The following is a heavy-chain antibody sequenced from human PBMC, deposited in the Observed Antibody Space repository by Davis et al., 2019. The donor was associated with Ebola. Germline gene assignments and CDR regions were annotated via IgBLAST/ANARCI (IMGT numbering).Heavy chain of an antibody. V-gene: IGHV3-23*01. CDR2: ISGRSSYT. D-gene: IGHD2-8*01. CDR1: GFTFSSYS. J-gene: IGHJ5*02. CDR3: AKETNYCTSGVCYTDWFDP. Sequence: GGSLRLSCAASGFTFSSYSMNWVRQAPGKGLEWVSAISGRSSYTYYTDSVQGRFTISRDNSKNTLYLQMNSRRAEDTAVYYCAKETNYCTSGVCYTDWFDPWGQGTLVTVSS.